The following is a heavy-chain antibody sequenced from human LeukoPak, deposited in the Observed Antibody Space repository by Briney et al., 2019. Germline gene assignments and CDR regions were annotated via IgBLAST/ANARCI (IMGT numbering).Heavy chain of an antibody. V-gene: IGHV4-39*01. CDR1: GGSISSSSYY. Sequence: SETLSLTCTVSGGSISSSSYYWGWIRQPPGKGLEWIGSIYYSGSTYYNPSLKSRVTISVDTSKNQFSLKLSSVTAADTAVYYCARQFAHDYGDASDIWGQGTMVTVSS. D-gene: IGHD4-17*01. CDR3: ARQFAHDYGDASDI. CDR2: IYYSGST. J-gene: IGHJ3*02.